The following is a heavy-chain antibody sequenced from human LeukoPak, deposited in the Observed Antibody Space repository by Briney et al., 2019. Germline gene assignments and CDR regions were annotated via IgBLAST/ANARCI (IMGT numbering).Heavy chain of an antibody. CDR3: ARDLGDCSGGSCYLPDAFDI. D-gene: IGHD2-15*01. J-gene: IGHJ3*02. V-gene: IGHV3-48*04. CDR1: GFTFSSYS. Sequence: GGSLRLSCAASGFTFSSYSMNWVRQAPGKGLEWVSYISSGSSTTYYADSVKGRFTISRHNAKNSLYLQMNSLRAEDTAVYYCARDLGDCSGGSCYLPDAFDIWGQGTMVTVSS. CDR2: ISSGSSTT.